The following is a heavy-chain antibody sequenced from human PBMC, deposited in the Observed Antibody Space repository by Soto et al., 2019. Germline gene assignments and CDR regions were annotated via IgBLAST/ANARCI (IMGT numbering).Heavy chain of an antibody. CDR2: IYHAGSV. CDR1: GYSIASGYY. Sequence: SETLSLTCAVSGYSIASGYYWAWIRQSPGKGLEWIGSIYHAGSVYYNPSLNSRVAVSLDTSKNHFSLKLTSVTAADTAVYYCAASIFYYGMDVWGQGTTVTVSS. V-gene: IGHV4-38-2*01. J-gene: IGHJ6*02. CDR3: AASIFYYGMDV.